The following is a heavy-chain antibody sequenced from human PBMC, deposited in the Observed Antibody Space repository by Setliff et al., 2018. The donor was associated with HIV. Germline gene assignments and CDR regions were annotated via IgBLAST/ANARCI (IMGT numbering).Heavy chain of an antibody. J-gene: IGHJ5*02. CDR1: GFAFSDFW. D-gene: IGHD2-8*01. Sequence: PGGSLRLSCAASGFAFSDFWMSWARQAPGKGLEWVANIDEHGEEKYYVGSLKGRFTISRDNAKNSLYLQMNTRRDEDTAVYYCAALSLRTNAVYGIVSTRFDPWGQGTLVTVSS. CDR2: IDEHGEEK. CDR3: AALSLRTNAVYGIVSTRFDP. V-gene: IGHV3-7*03.